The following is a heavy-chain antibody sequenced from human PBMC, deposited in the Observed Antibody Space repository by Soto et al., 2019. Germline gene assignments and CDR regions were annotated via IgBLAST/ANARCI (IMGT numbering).Heavy chain of an antibody. V-gene: IGHV3-23*01. CDR2: ISGSGAST. CDR3: AKHGTRYCSRGSCYSDWFDP. CDR1: GFAFSSYA. D-gene: IGHD2-15*01. J-gene: IGHJ5*02. Sequence: GALRLSCAASGFAFSSYAMSWVRQAQGKGLEWVSDISGSGASTYYADSVKGRFTISRDNSKHTLYLQMNSLRAEDTAVYYCAKHGTRYCSRGSCYSDWFDPWGQGTLVTVSS.